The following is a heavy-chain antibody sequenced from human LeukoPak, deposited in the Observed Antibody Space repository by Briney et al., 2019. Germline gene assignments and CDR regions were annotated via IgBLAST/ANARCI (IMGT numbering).Heavy chain of an antibody. CDR3: ARERSSSVASLGFFDY. D-gene: IGHD6-6*01. CDR2: INPNSGGT. CDR1: GYTFTGYY. J-gene: IGHJ4*02. Sequence: ASVKVSCTASGYTFTGYYINWVRQAPGQGLEWMGWINPNSGGTNYAQKFQGRVTMTRDTSISTAYMDLSRLRSDDTAVYYCARERSSSVASLGFFDYWGQGTLVTVSS. V-gene: IGHV1-2*02.